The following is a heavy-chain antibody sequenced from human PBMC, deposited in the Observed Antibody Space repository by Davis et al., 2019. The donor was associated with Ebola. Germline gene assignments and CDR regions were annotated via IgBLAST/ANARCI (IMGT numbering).Heavy chain of an antibody. V-gene: IGHV3-74*01. CDR3: VRVGHGPNIGRDYFQV. CDR1: GFTFSSYW. Sequence: PGGSLRLSCAASGFTFSSYWMHWVRQAPGKGLVWVSRISSDGSTTTYADSVKGRFTISRDNSKNTLSLQMNSLGAEDTATYFCVRVGHGPNIGRDYFQVWGQGTLVTVSS. D-gene: IGHD1/OR15-1a*01. J-gene: IGHJ4*02. CDR2: ISSDGSTT.